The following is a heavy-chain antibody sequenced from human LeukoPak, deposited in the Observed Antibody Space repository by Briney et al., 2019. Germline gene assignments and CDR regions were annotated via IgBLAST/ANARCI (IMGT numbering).Heavy chain of an antibody. CDR2: ISNYNGNT. CDR1: GYSFISYG. V-gene: IGHV1-18*01. J-gene: IGHJ5*02. CDR3: ARLYSGSSGNWFDP. D-gene: IGHD5-12*01. Sequence: ASVKVSCEPSGYSFISYGITWVRQAPGQGLEWLGWISNYNGNTNYAQHLRDRLTVTTDKSTSTVYMELRSLRSDDTAVYYCARLYSGSSGNWFDPWGQGTLVTVSS.